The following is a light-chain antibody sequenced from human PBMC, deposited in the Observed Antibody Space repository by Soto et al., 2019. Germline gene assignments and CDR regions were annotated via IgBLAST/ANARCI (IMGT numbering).Light chain of an antibody. CDR2: AAS. CDR3: QQTYSTPWT. CDR1: QTVSIY. J-gene: IGKJ1*01. Sequence: DIQMTQSPSSLSASVGDRVTITCRASQTVSIYLNWYQQKPGKAPKLLIYAASSLQSGVPLRFSGSGSGTDFTLTISSLQPEDFATYYCQQTYSTPWTFGQGTKVEIK. V-gene: IGKV1-39*01.